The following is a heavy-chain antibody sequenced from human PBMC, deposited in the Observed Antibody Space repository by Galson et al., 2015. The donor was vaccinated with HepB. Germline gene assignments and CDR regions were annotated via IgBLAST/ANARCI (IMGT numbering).Heavy chain of an antibody. D-gene: IGHD3-10*01. CDR1: GFTFSSYN. Sequence: SLRLSCAASGFTFSSYNMNWVRQAPGKGLEWVSYISSDYRSKYYADSVRGRFTIFRDNAENSLWLQMNSLRADDTATYYWAGDRGGSGSYLTKFYDMDVWGQGTTVTVSS. CDR2: ISSDYRSK. V-gene: IGHV3-48*03. J-gene: IGHJ6*02. CDR3: AGDRGGSGSYLTKFYDMDV.